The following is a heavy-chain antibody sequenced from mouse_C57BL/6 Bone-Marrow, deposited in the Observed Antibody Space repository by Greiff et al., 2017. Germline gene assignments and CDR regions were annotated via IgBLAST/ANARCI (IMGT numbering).Heavy chain of an antibody. CDR1: GYAFSSSW. J-gene: IGHJ2*01. CDR3: ARLIYSVFDY. V-gene: IGHV1-82*01. Sequence: VKLQQSGPELVKPGASVKISCKASGYAFSSSWMNWVKQRPGKGLEWIGRIYPGDGDTNYNGKFKGKATLTADKSSSTAYMQLSSLTSEDSAVYFWARLIYSVFDYWGQGTTLTVSS. CDR2: IYPGDGDT. D-gene: IGHD2-1*01.